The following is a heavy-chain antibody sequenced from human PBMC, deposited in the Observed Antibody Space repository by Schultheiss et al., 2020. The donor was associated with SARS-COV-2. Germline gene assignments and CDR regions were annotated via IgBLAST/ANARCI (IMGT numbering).Heavy chain of an antibody. CDR2: ISPNNGNT. J-gene: IGHJ1*01. CDR1: GGTFSSYA. Sequence: ASVKVSCKASGGTFSSYAISWVRQAPGQGLEWMGWISPNNGNTNYAQKLQGRVTMTTDTSTNTAYMELRSLRSDDTAVYYCARIGRYSGSYGYWGQGTLVTVSS. D-gene: IGHD1-26*01. V-gene: IGHV1-18*01. CDR3: ARIGRYSGSYGY.